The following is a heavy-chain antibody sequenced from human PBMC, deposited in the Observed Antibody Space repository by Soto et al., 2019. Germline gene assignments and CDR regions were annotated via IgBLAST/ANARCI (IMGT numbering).Heavy chain of an antibody. CDR3: ARDRWDYYDSSGYYSLGFDY. CDR1: GFTFSSYS. CDR2: ISSSSSYI. Sequence: PGGSLRLSGEASGFTFSSYSINWVRQAPGKGLEWVSSISSSSSYIYYADSVKGRFTISRDNAKNSLYLQMNSLRAEDTAVYYCARDRWDYYDSSGYYSLGFDYWGQGTLVTVSS. J-gene: IGHJ4*02. V-gene: IGHV3-21*01. D-gene: IGHD3-22*01.